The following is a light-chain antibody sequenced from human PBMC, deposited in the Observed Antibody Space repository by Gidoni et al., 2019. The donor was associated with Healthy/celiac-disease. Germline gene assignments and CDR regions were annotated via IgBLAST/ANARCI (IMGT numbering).Light chain of an antibody. CDR2: EDS. CDR1: SRAVGSYNL. V-gene: IGLV2-23*01. CDR3: CSYAGSSTLV. Sequence: QSALPQPASVSGSPGQSITISCTGTSRAVGSYNLVSWYQQHPGKAPKLMIYEDSKRPSGVSNRFSGSKSGNTASLTISGLQAEDEADYYCCSYAGSSTLVFGGGTKLTVL. J-gene: IGLJ2*01.